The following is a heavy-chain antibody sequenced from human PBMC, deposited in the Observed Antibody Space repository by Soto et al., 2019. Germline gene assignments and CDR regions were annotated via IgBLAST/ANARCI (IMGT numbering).Heavy chain of an antibody. CDR2: ISESGGST. Sequence: PGGSLRLSCAASGFPFDDYGMTWVRQAPGKGLEWVSTISESGGSTYYADSVKGRFTISRDNSKNTLYLQMNSLTAEDTALYYCAHLVTPGSWGRGTLVTVSS. J-gene: IGHJ5*02. D-gene: IGHD4-17*01. CDR3: AHLVTPGS. V-gene: IGHV3-23*01. CDR1: GFPFDDYG.